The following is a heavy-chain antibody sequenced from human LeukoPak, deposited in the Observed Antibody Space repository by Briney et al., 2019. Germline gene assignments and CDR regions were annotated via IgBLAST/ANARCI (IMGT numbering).Heavy chain of an antibody. Sequence: ASVKVSCKASGYTFTSYYMHWVRQAPGQGLEWMGWINTNTGNPTYAQGFTGRFVFSLDTSVSTAYLQISSLKAEDTAVYYCARDLITMVRGVHPHDAFDIWGQGTMVTVSS. CDR2: INTNTGNP. D-gene: IGHD3-10*01. CDR1: GYTFTSYY. V-gene: IGHV7-4-1*02. J-gene: IGHJ3*02. CDR3: ARDLITMVRGVHPHDAFDI.